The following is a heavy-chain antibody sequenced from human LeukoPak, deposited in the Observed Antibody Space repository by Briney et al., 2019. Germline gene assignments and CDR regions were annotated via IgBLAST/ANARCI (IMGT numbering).Heavy chain of an antibody. V-gene: IGHV1-2*02. Sequence: ASVKVSCKASGYTFTGYYMHWVRQAPGQGLEWMGWINPNSGGTNYAQKFQGRVTMTRDTSISTAYMELSRLRSDDTAVYYCARGSDYSSSLWFDPWGQGTLVTVSS. J-gene: IGHJ5*02. D-gene: IGHD6-6*01. CDR3: ARGSDYSSSLWFDP. CDR2: INPNSGGT. CDR1: GYTFTGYY.